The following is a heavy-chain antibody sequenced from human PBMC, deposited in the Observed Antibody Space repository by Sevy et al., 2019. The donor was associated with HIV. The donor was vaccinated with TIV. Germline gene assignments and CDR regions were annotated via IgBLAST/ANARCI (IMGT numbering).Heavy chain of an antibody. Sequence: SETLSLTCTVSGGSVSSGSYYWSWIRQPPGKGLEWIGYIYYSGSTNYNHSLKSRVTISVDTSKNQFSLKLSSVTAADTAVYYCARDRRGYSYGYTSYYYYGMDVWGQGTTVTVSS. CDR1: GGSVSSGSYY. CDR3: ARDRRGYSYGYTSYYYYGMDV. CDR2: IYYSGST. V-gene: IGHV4-61*01. J-gene: IGHJ6*02. D-gene: IGHD5-18*01.